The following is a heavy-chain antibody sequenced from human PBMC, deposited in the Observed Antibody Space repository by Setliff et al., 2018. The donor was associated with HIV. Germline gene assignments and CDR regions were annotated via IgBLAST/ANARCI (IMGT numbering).Heavy chain of an antibody. Sequence: ASVKVSCKASGYTFTSYYMHWVRRAPGQGLEWMGIINPSGGGTTYARKFQGRVTVTRDTSTTTVYMELRGLRSEDTAVYYCARATEAGTIDYWGQGTQVTVSS. CDR1: GYTFTSYY. J-gene: IGHJ4*02. CDR2: INPSGGGT. D-gene: IGHD1-1*01. CDR3: ARATEAGTIDY. V-gene: IGHV1-46*01.